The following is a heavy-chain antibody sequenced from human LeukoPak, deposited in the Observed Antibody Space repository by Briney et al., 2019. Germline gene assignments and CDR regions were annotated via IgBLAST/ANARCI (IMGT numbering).Heavy chain of an antibody. V-gene: IGHV1-46*01. J-gene: IGHJ3*02. Sequence: ASVKVSCKASGYTFTSYGISWVRQAPGQGLEWMGIINPSGGSTSYAQKFQGRVTMTRDTSTSTVYMELSSLRSEDTAVYYCARDPRSTAFDIWGQGTMVTVSS. CDR2: INPSGGST. CDR1: GYTFTSYG. CDR3: ARDPRSTAFDI.